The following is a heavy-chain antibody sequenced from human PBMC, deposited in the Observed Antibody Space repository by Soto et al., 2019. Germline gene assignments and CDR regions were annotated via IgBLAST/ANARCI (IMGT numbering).Heavy chain of an antibody. Sequence: GGSLRLSCAASGFSFSSYAMHWVRQAPGKGLEWVALISYDGSNEYYADSVKGRFTISRDNSKNTLYLQMSSLRAEDTAVYYCARDYSMVVVVPGYWGQGTLVTVSS. CDR2: ISYDGSNE. CDR3: ARDYSMVVVVPGY. V-gene: IGHV3-30*03. J-gene: IGHJ4*02. CDR1: GFSFSSYA. D-gene: IGHD3-22*01.